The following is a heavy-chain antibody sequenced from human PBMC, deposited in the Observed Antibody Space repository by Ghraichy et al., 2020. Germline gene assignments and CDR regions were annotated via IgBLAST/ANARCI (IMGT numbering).Heavy chain of an antibody. CDR2: IYYSGST. CDR1: GGSISSSSYY. V-gene: IGHV4-39*01. J-gene: IGHJ2*01. D-gene: IGHD2-21*02. CDR3: ASSYCGGDCYLYWYFDL. Sequence: LSLTCTVSGGSISSSSYYWGWIRQPPGKGLEWIGSIYYSGSTYYNPSLKSRVTISVDTSKNQFSLKLSSVTAADTAVYYCASSYCGGDCYLYWYFDLWGRGTLVTVSS.